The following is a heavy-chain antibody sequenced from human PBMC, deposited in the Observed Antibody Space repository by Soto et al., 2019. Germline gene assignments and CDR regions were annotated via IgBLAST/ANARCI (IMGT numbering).Heavy chain of an antibody. D-gene: IGHD3-10*01. CDR1: GFSLSTSGVG. CDR2: ICWDDDK. J-gene: IGHJ6*02. CDR3: AHMDYGFYGMDV. V-gene: IGHV2-5*02. Sequence: QITLKESGPTLVKPTQTLTLTCTFSGFSLSTSGVGVGWIRQPPGKALEWLAVICWDDDKRYSPSLKSRLTITRDTSKSRVVLTMTDMDPVDTATFYCAHMDYGFYGMDVWGQGTTVTVSS.